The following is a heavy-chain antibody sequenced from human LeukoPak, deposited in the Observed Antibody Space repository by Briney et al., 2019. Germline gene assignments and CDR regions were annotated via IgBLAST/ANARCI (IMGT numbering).Heavy chain of an antibody. V-gene: IGHV1-69*06. CDR1: GGTFSSYA. D-gene: IGHD6-13*01. J-gene: IGHJ4*02. Sequence: GSSVKVSCKASGGTFSSYAISWVRQAPGQGLEWMGGIIPIFGTANYAQKFQGRVTITADKSTSTAYMELSSLRSEDTAVYYCARDGDSSSWYHGNFDYWGQGTLVTVSS. CDR2: IIPIFGTA. CDR3: ARDGDSSSWYHGNFDY.